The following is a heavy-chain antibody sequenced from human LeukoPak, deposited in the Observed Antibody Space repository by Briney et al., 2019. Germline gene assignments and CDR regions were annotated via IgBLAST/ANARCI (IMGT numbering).Heavy chain of an antibody. Sequence: PSKTLSLTCIVSGGSISSYYWSWIRQPPWKGLEWIGYIYYSGSTNYNPSLKSRVTISVDTSKNQFSLKLSSVTAADTAVYYCARDLFSVGATSAFDIWGQGTMVTVSS. V-gene: IGHV4-59*01. D-gene: IGHD1-26*01. CDR1: GGSISSYY. J-gene: IGHJ3*02. CDR2: IYYSGST. CDR3: ARDLFSVGATSAFDI.